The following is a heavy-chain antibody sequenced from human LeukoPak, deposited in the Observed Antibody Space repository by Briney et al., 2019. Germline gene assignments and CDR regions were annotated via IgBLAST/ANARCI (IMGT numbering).Heavy chain of an antibody. CDR3: ARRRLLGAFDI. Sequence: ETLSLTCAVYGGSFSGYYWSWIRQPPGKGLEWIGEINHSGSTNYNPSLKSRVTISVDTSKNQFSLKLSSVTAADTAVYYCARRRLLGAFDIWGQGTMVTVSS. V-gene: IGHV4-34*01. CDR2: INHSGST. CDR1: GGSFSGYY. J-gene: IGHJ3*02. D-gene: IGHD4-17*01.